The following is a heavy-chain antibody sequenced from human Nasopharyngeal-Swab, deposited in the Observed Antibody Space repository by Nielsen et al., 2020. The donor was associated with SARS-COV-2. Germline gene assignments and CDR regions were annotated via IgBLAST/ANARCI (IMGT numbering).Heavy chain of an antibody. CDR3: ARGVGVDDFWSGRFDY. D-gene: IGHD3-3*01. CDR1: GGSISSGSYY. V-gene: IGHV4-61*02. Sequence: SETLSLTCTVSGGSISSGSYYWSWIRQPAGKGLEWIGRIYTSGSTNYNPSLKSRVTISVDTSKNQFSLKLSSVTAADTAVYYCARGVGVDDFWSGRFDYWGQGTLVTVSS. J-gene: IGHJ4*02. CDR2: IYTSGST.